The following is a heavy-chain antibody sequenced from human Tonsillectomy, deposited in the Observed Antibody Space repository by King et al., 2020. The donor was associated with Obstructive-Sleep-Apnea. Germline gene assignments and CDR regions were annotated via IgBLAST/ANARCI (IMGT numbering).Heavy chain of an antibody. V-gene: IGHV3-64*01. CDR3: ARDPYCSSTSCHYPFDY. J-gene: IGHJ4*02. CDR2: IICNGGST. CDR1: GFTFSSYA. Sequence: VQLVESGGGLVQPGGSLRLSCAASGFTFSSYAMHWVRQAPGKGLEYVSAIICNGGSTYYANSVKGRFTISRDNSKNTLYLQMGSLRAEDMAVYYCARDPYCSSTSCHYPFDYWGQGTLVTVSS. D-gene: IGHD2-2*01.